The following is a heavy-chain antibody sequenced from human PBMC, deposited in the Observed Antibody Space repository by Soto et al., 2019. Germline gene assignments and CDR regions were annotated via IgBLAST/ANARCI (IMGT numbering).Heavy chain of an antibody. J-gene: IGHJ6*02. D-gene: IGHD1-7*01. V-gene: IGHV1-69*13. Sequence: SVKVSCKASGGTFSSYAISWVRQAPGQGLEWMGGIIPIFGTANYAQKFQGRVTITADESTSTAYMELSSLRSEDTAVYYCARGTITGTTGGGYYYGMDVWGQGTTVTVSS. CDR1: GGTFSSYA. CDR2: IIPIFGTA. CDR3: ARGTITGTTGGGYYYGMDV.